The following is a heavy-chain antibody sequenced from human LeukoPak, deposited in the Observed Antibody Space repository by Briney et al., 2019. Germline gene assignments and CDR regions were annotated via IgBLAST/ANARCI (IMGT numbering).Heavy chain of an antibody. J-gene: IGHJ3*02. CDR2: IWYDGSND. V-gene: IGHV3-33*01. Sequence: GGYVRLSCAASGFTFSNYAMHWDRQAPGKGLEWVAVIWYDGSNDYYANSVEGRFTNTRDNSKNTLYLQMNSLRAEDTAIYYCAREADCSGGNCYRGAFDIWGQGTMITVSS. D-gene: IGHD2-15*01. CDR3: AREADCSGGNCYRGAFDI. CDR1: GFTFSNYA.